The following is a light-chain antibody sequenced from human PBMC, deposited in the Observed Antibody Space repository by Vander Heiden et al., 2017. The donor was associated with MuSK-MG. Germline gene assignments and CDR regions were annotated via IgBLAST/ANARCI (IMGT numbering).Light chain of an antibody. V-gene: IGLV3-21*02. CDR1: NIGGKS. Sequence: SYVVTQPPSVSVAPGQTATIACGGDNIGGKSVHWYQQRPGQAPALVVYDDAKRPSGIPERFSGSNSGNTATLTINGVEAGDEADYYCQVWDGSRDLVVFGGGTRLTVL. J-gene: IGLJ2*01. CDR3: QVWDGSRDLVV. CDR2: DDA.